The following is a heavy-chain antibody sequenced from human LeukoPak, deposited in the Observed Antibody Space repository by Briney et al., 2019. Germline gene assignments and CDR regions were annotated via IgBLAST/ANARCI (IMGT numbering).Heavy chain of an antibody. J-gene: IGHJ2*01. Sequence: ASVKVSCKASGGTFSSYAISWVRQAPGQGLEWMGGIIPIFGTANYAQKLQGRVTITADESTSTAYMELSSLRSEDTAVYYCATGYCSSTSCPRDYWYFDLWGRGTLVTVSS. CDR2: IIPIFGTA. D-gene: IGHD2-2*01. V-gene: IGHV1-69*13. CDR1: GGTFSSYA. CDR3: ATGYCSSTSCPRDYWYFDL.